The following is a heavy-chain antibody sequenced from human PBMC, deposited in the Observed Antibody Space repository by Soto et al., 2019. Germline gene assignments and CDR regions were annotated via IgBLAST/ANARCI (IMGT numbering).Heavy chain of an antibody. CDR2: VYNSGST. CDR1: GGSVSGGSYC. D-gene: IGHD3-9*01. J-gene: IGHJ2*01. Sequence: QVQLQESGPGLVKPSETLSLTCTVSGGSVSGGSYCWSWIRQPPGKGLECIGYVYNSGSTTYNPSLRRRGPISVDTSKNQFALGMSSVTAADTAVYYCARVPLTTYFDLWGRGTLVTVSS. CDR3: ARVPLTTYFDL. V-gene: IGHV4-61*01.